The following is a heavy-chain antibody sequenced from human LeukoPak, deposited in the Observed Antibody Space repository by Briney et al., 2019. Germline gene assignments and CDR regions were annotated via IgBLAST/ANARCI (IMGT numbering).Heavy chain of an antibody. CDR1: GASINNYQ. CDR3: ARDRPMTGG. J-gene: IGHJ4*02. CDR2: IYNIETT. D-gene: IGHD3-9*01. V-gene: IGHV4-59*01. Sequence: SETLSLTCTVSGASINNYQWSWIRQPPGKGLEWIGNIYNIETTNYNPSLKSRVTFSVDTSKNQLSLKLRSVTAADTAVYYCARDRPMTGGWGQGTLVTVSS.